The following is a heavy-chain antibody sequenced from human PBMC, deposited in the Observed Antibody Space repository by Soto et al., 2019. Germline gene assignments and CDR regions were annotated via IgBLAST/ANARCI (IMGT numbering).Heavy chain of an antibody. D-gene: IGHD2-2*01. V-gene: IGHV1-18*04. CDR2: ISAYNGNT. Sequence: ASVKVSCKASGYTFTSYGISWVRQAPGQGLEWMGWISAYNGNTNYAQKLQGRVTMTTNTSTSTAYMELRSLRSDDTAVYYCAREDLGYCSSTSCYGYAFDIWGQGTMVTVSS. CDR3: AREDLGYCSSTSCYGYAFDI. CDR1: GYTFTSYG. J-gene: IGHJ3*02.